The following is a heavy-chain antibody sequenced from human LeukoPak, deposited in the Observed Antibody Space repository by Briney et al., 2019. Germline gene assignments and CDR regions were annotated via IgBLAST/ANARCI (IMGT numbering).Heavy chain of an antibody. CDR2: ISYDGSNK. J-gene: IGHJ3*02. V-gene: IGHV3-30-3*01. D-gene: IGHD2-21*02. Sequence: PGRSLRLSCAASGFTFSSYAMHWVRQAPGKGLEWVAVISYDGSNKYYADSVKGRFTISRDNSKNTLYLQMNSLRAEDTAVYYCARTRPLYCGGDCYSNRDAFDIWGQGTMVTVSS. CDR3: ARTRPLYCGGDCYSNRDAFDI. CDR1: GFTFSSYA.